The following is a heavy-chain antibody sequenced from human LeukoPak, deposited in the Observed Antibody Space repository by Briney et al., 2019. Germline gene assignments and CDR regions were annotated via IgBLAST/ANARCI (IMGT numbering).Heavy chain of an antibody. Sequence: ASVKVSCKASGYTFSAYGIAWVRQAPGQGLEWMGWISGHQGNTKYAQNFQGRVTMTTDTSTGTAYMELRSLRSDDTAVYYCARDINGYYYDSHGYYPTDLWGQGTLVTVSS. CDR1: GYTFSAYG. CDR3: ARDINGYYYDSHGYYPTDL. J-gene: IGHJ5*02. CDR2: ISGHQGNT. V-gene: IGHV1-18*01. D-gene: IGHD3-22*01.